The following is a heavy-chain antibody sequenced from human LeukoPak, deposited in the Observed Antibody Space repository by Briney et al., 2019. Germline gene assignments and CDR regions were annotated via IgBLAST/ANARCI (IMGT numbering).Heavy chain of an antibody. Sequence: GGSLRLSCAASGFTFSSYSMNWVRQAPGKGLEWVSSISSSSSYIYYADSVKGRFTISRGNAKNSLYLQMNSLRAEDTAVYYCAREGPSGDIVVYDAFDIWGQGTMVTVSS. V-gene: IGHV3-21*01. D-gene: IGHD5-12*01. J-gene: IGHJ3*02. CDR3: AREGPSGDIVVYDAFDI. CDR2: ISSSSSYI. CDR1: GFTFSSYS.